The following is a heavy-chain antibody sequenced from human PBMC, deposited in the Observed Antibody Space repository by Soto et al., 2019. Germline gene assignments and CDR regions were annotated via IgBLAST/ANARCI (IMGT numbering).Heavy chain of an antibody. Sequence: PGGSLRLSCAASGFTFSSYAMNWVRQAPGKGLEWVSDISSSGGSGGSTHYAESVKGRFTISRDNSKNTLNLQMNSLRAEDTAVYYCARRSSSWYFDYWGQGTLVTVSS. CDR1: GFTFSSYA. CDR3: ARRSSSWYFDY. J-gene: IGHJ4*02. V-gene: IGHV3-23*01. D-gene: IGHD6-13*01. CDR2: ISSSGGSGGST.